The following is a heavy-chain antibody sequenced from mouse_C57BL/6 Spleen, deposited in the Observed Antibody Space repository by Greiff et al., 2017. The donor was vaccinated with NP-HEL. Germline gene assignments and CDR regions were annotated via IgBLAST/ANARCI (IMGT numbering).Heavy chain of an antibody. CDR2: IHPNSGST. V-gene: IGHV1-64*01. Sequence: QVQLKQPGAELVKPGASVKLSCKASGYTFTSYWMHWVKQRPGQGLEWIGMIHPNSGSTNYNEKFKSKATLTVDKSSSTAYMQLSSLTSEDSAVYHCARDCYYGSSYGGAMDYWGQGTSVTVSS. CDR1: GYTFTSYW. CDR3: ARDCYYGSSYGGAMDY. D-gene: IGHD1-1*01. J-gene: IGHJ4*01.